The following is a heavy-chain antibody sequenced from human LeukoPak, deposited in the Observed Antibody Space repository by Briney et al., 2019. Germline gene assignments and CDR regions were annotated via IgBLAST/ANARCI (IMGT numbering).Heavy chain of an antibody. CDR1: GFSFSSYN. CDR3: ARDRTALVPDYMDV. J-gene: IGHJ6*03. Sequence: GGSLRLFCAASGFSFSSYNINWVRQAPGKGLEWVSSFISSSNYGYYADSVKGRFTISRDNAKNTLFLQINSLRAEDTAVYYCARDRTALVPDYMDVWGNGTTVTVSS. V-gene: IGHV3-21*01. D-gene: IGHD5-18*01. CDR2: FISSSNYG.